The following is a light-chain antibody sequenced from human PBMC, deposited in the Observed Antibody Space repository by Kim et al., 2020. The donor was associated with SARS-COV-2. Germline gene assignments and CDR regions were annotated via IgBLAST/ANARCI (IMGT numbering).Light chain of an antibody. Sequence: PGETWRHTGASSTGADTPTHCPYWFQKKPGEVPRTLIFDTGSRHSWTPARFSGSLSGDKAVLTLAGAQPEDEGDYYCLLSFSGIRVFGGGTQLTVL. CDR1: TGADTPTHC. V-gene: IGLV7-46*01. CDR3: LLSFSGIRV. CDR2: DTG. J-gene: IGLJ3*02.